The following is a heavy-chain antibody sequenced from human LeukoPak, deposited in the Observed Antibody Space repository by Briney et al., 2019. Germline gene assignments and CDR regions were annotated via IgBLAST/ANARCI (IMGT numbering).Heavy chain of an antibody. CDR3: AKDSQQLVRWWFDP. Sequence: GGPLRLSCAASGFTFSSYAMSWVRQAPGKGLEWVSAISGSGGSTYYADSVKGRFTISRDNSKNTLYLQMNSLRAEDTAVYYCAKDSQQLVRWWFDPWGQGTLVTVSS. CDR1: GFTFSSYA. CDR2: ISGSGGST. V-gene: IGHV3-23*01. J-gene: IGHJ5*02. D-gene: IGHD6-13*01.